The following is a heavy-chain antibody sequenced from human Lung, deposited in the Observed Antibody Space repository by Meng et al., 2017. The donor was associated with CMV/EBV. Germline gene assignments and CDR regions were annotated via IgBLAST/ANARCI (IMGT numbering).Heavy chain of an antibody. Sequence: GGSLRLSCAASGFTFSTYWMHWVRQAPGKGLVWVSRINSDGSTRYADSVRGRFTISRDNAKNTLYLQMNSLRAEDTAVYYCVLSPYSRSPQWGKGTLVTVSS. J-gene: IGHJ4*02. CDR3: VLSPYSRSPQ. CDR1: GFTFSTYW. D-gene: IGHD6-6*01. V-gene: IGHV3-74*01. CDR2: INSDGST.